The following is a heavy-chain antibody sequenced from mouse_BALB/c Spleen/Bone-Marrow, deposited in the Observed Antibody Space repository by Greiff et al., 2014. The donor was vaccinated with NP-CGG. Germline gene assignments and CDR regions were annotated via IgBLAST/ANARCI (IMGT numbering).Heavy chain of an antibody. J-gene: IGHJ3*01. CDR3: TRPYYGYVGYAY. D-gene: IGHD1-2*01. CDR1: GYTFTSYY. V-gene: IGHV1S81*02. CDR2: INPSNGGT. Sequence: VQLVESGAELVKPGASVKLSCKASGYTFTSYYMYWVKQRPGQGLEWIGEINPSNGGTNFNEKFKSKATLTVDKSSSTAYMRLSSLTFEDSAIYYCTRPYYGYVGYAYWGQGTQVTVSA.